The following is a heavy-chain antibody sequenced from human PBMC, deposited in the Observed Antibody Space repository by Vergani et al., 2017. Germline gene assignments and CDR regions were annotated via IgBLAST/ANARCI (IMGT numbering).Heavy chain of an antibody. CDR2: IYSGGST. CDR1: GGSISSSNW. V-gene: IGHV3-66*01. J-gene: IGHJ3*02. Sequence: VQLQESGPGLVKPSGTLSLTCAVSGGSISSSNWWSWVRQPPGKGLEWVSVIYSGGSTYYADSVKGRFTISRDNSKNTLYLQMNSLRAEDTAVYYCARDRIAAAGAFDIWGQGTMVTVSS. CDR3: ARDRIAAAGAFDI. D-gene: IGHD6-13*01.